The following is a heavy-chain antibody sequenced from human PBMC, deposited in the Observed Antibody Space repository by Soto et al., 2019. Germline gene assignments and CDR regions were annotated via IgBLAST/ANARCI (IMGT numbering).Heavy chain of an antibody. CDR3: ARRAIIAAAEDDAFDI. V-gene: IGHV4-59*08. CDR1: GGSISSYY. D-gene: IGHD6-13*01. Sequence: SETLSLTCTVSGGSISSYYWSWIRQPPGKGLEWIGYIYYSGSTNYNPSLKSRVTISVDTSKNQFSLKLSSVTAADTAVYYCARRAIIAAAEDDAFDIWGQGTMVTVSS. J-gene: IGHJ3*02. CDR2: IYYSGST.